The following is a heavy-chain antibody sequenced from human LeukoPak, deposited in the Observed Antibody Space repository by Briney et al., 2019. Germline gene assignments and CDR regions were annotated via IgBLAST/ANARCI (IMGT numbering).Heavy chain of an antibody. Sequence: SETLSLTCTVSGGSIPISTYYWGWVRQPPGKGLAWIGSSYYSGTTKYNPSLKSRVTISVDTSKNQFPLKLSSVTAADTAVYYCARVGPPRTTMVRGVYFDYWGQGTLVTVSS. CDR1: GGSIPISTYY. D-gene: IGHD3-10*01. J-gene: IGHJ4*02. CDR2: SYYSGTT. V-gene: IGHV4-39*06. CDR3: ARVGPPRTTMVRGVYFDY.